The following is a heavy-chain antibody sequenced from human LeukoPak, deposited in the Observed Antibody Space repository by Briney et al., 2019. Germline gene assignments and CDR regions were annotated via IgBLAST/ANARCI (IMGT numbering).Heavy chain of an antibody. CDR3: ARDQVGGSYGYYFDY. CDR2: IYSGGTT. CDR1: GFTVSDNY. V-gene: IGHV3-66*01. J-gene: IGHJ4*02. Sequence: GGSLRLSCAASGFTVSDNYMSWVRQAPGKGLEWVSLIYSGGTTYYADSVKGRFTISRDNAKNSLYLQMNSLRAEDTAVYYCARDQVGGSYGYYFDYWGQGTLVTVSS. D-gene: IGHD1-26*01.